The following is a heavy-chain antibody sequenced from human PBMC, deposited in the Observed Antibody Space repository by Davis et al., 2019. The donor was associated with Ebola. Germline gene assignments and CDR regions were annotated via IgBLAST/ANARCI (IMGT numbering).Heavy chain of an antibody. CDR3: AREGYNYLAWFDP. CDR1: GGTFSSYA. CDR2: IIPIFGTA. V-gene: IGHV1-69*05. D-gene: IGHD5-24*01. J-gene: IGHJ5*02. Sequence: AASVKVSCKASGGTFSSYAISWVRQAPGQGLEWMGGIIPIFGTANYAQKFQGRVTMTRDTSTSTVYMELSSLRSEDTAVYYCAREGYNYLAWFDPWGQGTLVTVSS.